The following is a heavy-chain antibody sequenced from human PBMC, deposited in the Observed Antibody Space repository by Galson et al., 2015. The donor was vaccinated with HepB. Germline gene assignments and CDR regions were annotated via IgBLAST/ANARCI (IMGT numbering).Heavy chain of an antibody. CDR1: GFSLNSNAVG. CDR2: IYWDDDK. Sequence: PALVKPTQTLTLTCTFSGFSLNSNAVGVGWIRQPPGKALEWLALIYWDDDKRYSPSLKSRLTISKDTSKNQVVLTLTNMDPVDTPTYYWAHSSLYDSSGWQTYYFDYWAREPWSPSPQ. D-gene: IGHD3-22*01. V-gene: IGHV2-5*02. CDR3: AHSSLYDSSGWQTYYFDY. J-gene: IGHJ4*02.